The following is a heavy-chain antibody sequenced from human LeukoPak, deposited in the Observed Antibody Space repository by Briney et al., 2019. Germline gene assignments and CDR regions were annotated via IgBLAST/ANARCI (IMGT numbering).Heavy chain of an antibody. V-gene: IGHV3-48*04. CDR2: ISSSSSTI. CDR1: GFTFSSYS. D-gene: IGHD3-3*01. J-gene: IGHJ5*02. Sequence: GGSLRLSCAASGFTFSSYSMNWVRQAPGKGLEWVSYISSSSSTIYYADSVKGRFTISRDNAKNSLYLQMNSLRAEDTAVYYCARDRAPSITIFGVITPSWFDPWGQGTLVTVSS. CDR3: ARDRAPSITIFGVITPSWFDP.